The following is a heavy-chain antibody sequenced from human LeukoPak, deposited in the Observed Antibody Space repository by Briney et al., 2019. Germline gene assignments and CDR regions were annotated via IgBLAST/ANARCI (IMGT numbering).Heavy chain of an antibody. J-gene: IGHJ4*02. CDR2: ITGSGGST. CDR3: AKGAVRAVYCSGSGCSTYDY. D-gene: IGHD2-15*01. Sequence: GGSLRLSCAASGFMFDTYIMTWVRQAPGKGLEWVSFITGSGGSTYYVDSVKGRFTISRDNSKNTLYLQMNSLRAEDTAIYYCAKGAVRAVYCSGSGCSTYDYWGQGTLVTVSS. V-gene: IGHV3-23*01. CDR1: GFMFDTYI.